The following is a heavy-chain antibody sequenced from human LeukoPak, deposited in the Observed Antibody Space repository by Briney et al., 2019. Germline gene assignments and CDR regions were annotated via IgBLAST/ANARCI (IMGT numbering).Heavy chain of an antibody. V-gene: IGHV3-30*18. D-gene: IGHD3-16*01. Sequence: GGSLRLSCAASKFTFSRYGMHWVRQAPGKGLEWVAVISYDGSNKYYADSVKGRFTISRDNSKNTLYLQMNSLRAEDTAVYYCAKVRWGSDNALDSWGQGTLVTASS. CDR2: ISYDGSNK. CDR3: AKVRWGSDNALDS. J-gene: IGHJ4*02. CDR1: KFTFSRYG.